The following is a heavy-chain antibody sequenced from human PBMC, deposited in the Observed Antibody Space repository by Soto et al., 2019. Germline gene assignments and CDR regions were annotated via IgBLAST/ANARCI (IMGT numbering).Heavy chain of an antibody. D-gene: IGHD2-21*02. J-gene: IGHJ5*02. CDR3: VRTAREGAVAPHWFDR. CDR2: VYYTGST. Sequence: SETLSLTCTVSGASIRSTDYYWRWIRQAPGKGLEWIGYVYYTGSTYYNPSLMSRLTISVDTSKNQFSLTLTSVTAAETAVYYCVRTAREGAVAPHWFDRWGQGTQVTVSS. V-gene: IGHV4-30-4*01. CDR1: GASIRSTDYY.